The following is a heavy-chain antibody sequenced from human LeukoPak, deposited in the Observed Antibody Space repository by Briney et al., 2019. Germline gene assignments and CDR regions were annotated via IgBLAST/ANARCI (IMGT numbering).Heavy chain of an antibody. CDR3: ATLVRGPPRNYYYAMDV. Sequence: PGGSLRLSCAASGFSFNNAWMTWVRQAPGKGREWVGRIKRKSHGGTTDYAAPVRDRFTVSTDDSRNTLYLQMSSLKTEDTAVYYCATLVRGPPRNYYYAMDVWGQGTTVTVSS. D-gene: IGHD3-10*01. CDR1: GFSFNNAW. CDR2: IKRKSHGGTT. J-gene: IGHJ6*02. V-gene: IGHV3-15*01.